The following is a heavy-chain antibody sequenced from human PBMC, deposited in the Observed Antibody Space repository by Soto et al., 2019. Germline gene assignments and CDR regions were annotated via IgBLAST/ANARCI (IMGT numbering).Heavy chain of an antibody. CDR2: IWYDGSNK. Sequence: QVQLVESGGGVVQPGRSLRLSCAASGFTFSSYGMHWVRQAPGKGLEWVAVIWYDGSNKYYADSVKGRFTISRDNSKNTLYLQMNSLRAEDTAVYYCAREDYGDYQFDYWGQGTLVTVSS. D-gene: IGHD4-17*01. CDR3: AREDYGDYQFDY. V-gene: IGHV3-33*01. J-gene: IGHJ4*02. CDR1: GFTFSSYG.